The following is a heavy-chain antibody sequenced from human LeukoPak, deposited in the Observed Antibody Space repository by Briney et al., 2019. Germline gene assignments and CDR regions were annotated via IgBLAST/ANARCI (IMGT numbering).Heavy chain of an antibody. CDR3: AKFPQAVAGRGSYFDY. D-gene: IGHD6-19*01. J-gene: IGHJ4*02. CDR2: ISGSGGST. CDR1: GFTFSSYA. Sequence: PGGSLRLSCAASGFTFSSYAMSWVRQAPGKGLEWVSAISGSGGSTYYADSVKGRFTISRDDSKNTLYLQMNSLRAEDTDVYYCAKFPQAVAGRGSYFDYWGQGTLVTVSS. V-gene: IGHV3-23*01.